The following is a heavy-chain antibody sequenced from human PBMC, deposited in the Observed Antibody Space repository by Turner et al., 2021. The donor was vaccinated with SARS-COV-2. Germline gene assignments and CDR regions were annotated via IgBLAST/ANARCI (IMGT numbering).Heavy chain of an antibody. V-gene: IGHV3-33*01. CDR1: GFNFSSYG. CDR2: IWYDGSNK. J-gene: IGHJ3*02. Sequence: QAQLVESGGGVVQPGRSLRLTCGASGFNFSSYGMHGVRQAPGKGLGWVAVIWYDGSNKYYADSVKGRFTISRDISKNTLYLQMNSQRAEDTAVYYCARDHYYDSSGYTLDAFDIWGQGTMVTISS. D-gene: IGHD3-22*01. CDR3: ARDHYYDSSGYTLDAFDI.